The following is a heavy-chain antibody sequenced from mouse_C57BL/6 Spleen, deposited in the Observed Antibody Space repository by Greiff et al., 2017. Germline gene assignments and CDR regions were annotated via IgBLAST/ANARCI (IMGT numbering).Heavy chain of an antibody. J-gene: IGHJ4*01. CDR1: GYTFTSYW. V-gene: IGHV1-69*01. Sequence: QVQLKQPGAELVMPGASVKLSCKASGYTFTSYWMHWVKQRPGQGLEWIGEIDPSDSYTNYNQKFKGKSTLTVAKSSSTAYMQLSSLTSEDSAVYYCARRDWDDAMDYWGQGTSVTVSS. CDR3: ARRDWDDAMDY. CDR2: IDPSDSYT. D-gene: IGHD4-1*01.